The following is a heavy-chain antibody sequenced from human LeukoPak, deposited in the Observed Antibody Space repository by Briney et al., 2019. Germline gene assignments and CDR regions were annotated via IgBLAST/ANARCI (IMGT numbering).Heavy chain of an antibody. J-gene: IGHJ4*02. CDR2: ISWNSGSI. V-gene: IGHV3-9*01. CDR3: AKGGYPLSMITFGGVIVTLPDY. Sequence: GGSLRLSCAASGFTFDDYAMHWVRQAPGKGLEWVSGISWNSGSIGYADSVKGRFTISRDNAKNSLYLQMNSLRAEDTALYYCAKGGYPLSMITFGGVIVTLPDYWGQGTLVTASS. CDR1: GFTFDDYA. D-gene: IGHD3-16*02.